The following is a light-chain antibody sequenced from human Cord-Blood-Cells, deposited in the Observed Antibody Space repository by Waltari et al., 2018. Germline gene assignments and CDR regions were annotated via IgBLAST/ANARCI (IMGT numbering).Light chain of an antibody. J-gene: IGKJ4*01. CDR1: QSISSY. CDR3: QQSYSTPVT. Sequence: DIQMTQSPSSLSASVGDRVTITCRASQSISSYLNWYQQKPEKAPKLLIYAASSLQSGVPSRFSGSGSGTDFTLTISSLQPEDFATYYCQQSYSTPVTFGGGTKVEIK. CDR2: AAS. V-gene: IGKV1-39*01.